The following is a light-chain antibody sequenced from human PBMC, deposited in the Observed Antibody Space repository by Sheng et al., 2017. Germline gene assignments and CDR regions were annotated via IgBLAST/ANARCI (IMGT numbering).Light chain of an antibody. Sequence: QSVLTQPPSVSGAPGQRVTISCTGSSSNIGAGVDVHWYQQLPGTAPKLLIYDNNNRPSGVPDRFSGSRSGTSASLAISGLQSEDEADYYCAAWDDSLNGHVVFGGGTKLTVL. CDR2: DNN. CDR1: SSNIGAGVD. V-gene: IGLV1-40*01. J-gene: IGLJ2*01. CDR3: AAWDDSLNGHVV.